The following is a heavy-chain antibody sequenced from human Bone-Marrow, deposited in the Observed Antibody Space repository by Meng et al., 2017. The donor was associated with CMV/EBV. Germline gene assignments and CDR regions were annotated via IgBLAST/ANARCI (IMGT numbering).Heavy chain of an antibody. J-gene: IGHJ5*02. Sequence: AGSLTPSSPSSGFTSSKAWTSWVSQAPGKGLEWVSSISSTSAHIDYADSVKGRFTMSRDNAKDSLYLQMTSLRADDTAVYYCAREGVVPAAIPEFWFDPWGQGTLVTVSS. CDR3: AREGVVPAAIPEFWFDP. D-gene: IGHD2-2*01. CDR2: ISSTSAHI. V-gene: IGHV3-21*01. CDR1: GFTSSKAW.